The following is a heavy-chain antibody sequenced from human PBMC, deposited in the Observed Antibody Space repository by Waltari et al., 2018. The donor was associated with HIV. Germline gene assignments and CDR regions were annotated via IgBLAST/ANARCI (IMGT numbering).Heavy chain of an antibody. CDR3: ARSFSGYSNYFDP. V-gene: IGHV4-39*01. D-gene: IGHD4-4*01. CDR2: MSYSGST. CDR1: GGSMTSSSYY. Sequence: QLQLQESGPGLVKSSETLSLTCTVSGGSMTSSSYYWGWIRQPPGKGLEWIGSMSYSGSTYNNESLRSRLTISVDTSKNQFSLKLTSVTAADTAMYYCARSFSGYSNYFDPWGQGTLVTVSS. J-gene: IGHJ5*02.